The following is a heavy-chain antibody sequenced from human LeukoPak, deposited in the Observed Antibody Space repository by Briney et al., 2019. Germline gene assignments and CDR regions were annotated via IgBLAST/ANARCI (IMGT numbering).Heavy chain of an antibody. D-gene: IGHD1-26*01. Sequence: ASVKVSCKASGYTFTGYYMHWVRQAPGQRLEWMGWINPNSGGTNYAQKFQGRVTMTRDTSISTAYMELSRLRSDDTAVYYCARVLEGRGGYYFDYWGQGTLVTVSS. V-gene: IGHV1-2*02. CDR3: ARVLEGRGGYYFDY. CDR2: INPNSGGT. J-gene: IGHJ4*02. CDR1: GYTFTGYY.